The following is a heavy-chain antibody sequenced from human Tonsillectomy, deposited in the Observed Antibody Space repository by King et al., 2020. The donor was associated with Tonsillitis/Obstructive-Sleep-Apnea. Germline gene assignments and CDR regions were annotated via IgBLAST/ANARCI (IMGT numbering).Heavy chain of an antibody. V-gene: IGHV4-34*01. Sequence: VQLQQWGAGLLKPSETLSLTCAVYGGSFSGYFWTWIRQHPGKGLEWIGEINDSGSTKYNPSLKSRVTISVDTWKKQFSLKLNSVTAADTAVYYCARRGGVDYWGQGTLVTVSS. CDR1: GGSFSGYF. J-gene: IGHJ4*02. D-gene: IGHD2-21*01. CDR3: ARRGGVDY. CDR2: INDSGST.